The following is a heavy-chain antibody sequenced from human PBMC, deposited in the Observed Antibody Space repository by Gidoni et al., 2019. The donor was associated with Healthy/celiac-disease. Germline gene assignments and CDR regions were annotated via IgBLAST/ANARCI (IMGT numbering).Heavy chain of an antibody. Sequence: MGGINTNSCGTNYAQKFQGRVTMTRDTSISQAYMELSRLRSDDTAVYYCARARWYEADSYYYGMDVWGQGTTVTVSS. CDR3: ARARWYEADSYYYGMDV. CDR2: INTNSCGT. V-gene: IGHV1-2*02. D-gene: IGHD6-13*01. J-gene: IGHJ6*02.